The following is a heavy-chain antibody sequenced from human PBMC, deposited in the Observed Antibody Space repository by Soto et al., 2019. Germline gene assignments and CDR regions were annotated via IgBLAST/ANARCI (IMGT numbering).Heavy chain of an antibody. Sequence: EVQLVQSGAEVKKPGESLKISCKGSGYSFTSYWIGWVRQMPGKGLDWMGLIYPGDSDTTYSPSFQGQVTISADKSISTAYQQWSSLKASDTAMYYCARWGLTTVSKAPYYYYGMDVWGQGTTVTVSS. CDR2: IYPGDSDT. J-gene: IGHJ6*02. D-gene: IGHD4-17*01. V-gene: IGHV5-51*03. CDR3: ARWGLTTVSKAPYYYYGMDV. CDR1: GYSFTSYW.